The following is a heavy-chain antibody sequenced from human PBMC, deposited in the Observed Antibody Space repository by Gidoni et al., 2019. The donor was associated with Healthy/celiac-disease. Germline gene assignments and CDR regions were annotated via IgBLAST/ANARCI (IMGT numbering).Heavy chain of an antibody. D-gene: IGHD1-1*01. V-gene: IGHV4-61*02. CDR2: IYTSGST. J-gene: IGHJ4*02. CDR3: AREERPGYFDY. CDR1: GGSISSGSYY. Sequence: VQLQESGPGLVKPSQTLALNCTVSGGSISSGSYYWSWSRQPAVKGREWIGRIYTSGSTNYTPSLKSRVSMSVDTSKNQFSLKLSSVTAADTAVYYCAREERPGYFDYWGQGTLVTVSS.